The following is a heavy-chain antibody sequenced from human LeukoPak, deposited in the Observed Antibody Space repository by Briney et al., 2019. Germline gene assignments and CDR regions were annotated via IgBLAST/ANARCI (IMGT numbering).Heavy chain of an antibody. CDR1: GGTFSSYG. V-gene: IGHV1-69*04. CDR3: ARDVSSGYYSDY. J-gene: IGHJ4*02. Sequence: SVKVSCKASGGTFSSYGISWVRQAPGQGLEWMGRIIPILSTAHYAQKFQGRVTVTADKSTSTACMDLSSLRSEDTAVYYCARDVSSGYYSDYWGQGTLVTVSS. D-gene: IGHD3-22*01. CDR2: IIPILSTA.